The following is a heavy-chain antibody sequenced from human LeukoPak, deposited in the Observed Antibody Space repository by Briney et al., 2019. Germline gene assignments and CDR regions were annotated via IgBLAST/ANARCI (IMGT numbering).Heavy chain of an antibody. CDR3: ARAGTVEMTPLDY. Sequence: SETLSLTCIVSGGSISSSSYYWGWIRQPPGKGLEWNGSIHYSGSTYYNSSLKSRVTISVDTSKNQFSLKLSSVTAADTAVYYCARAGTVEMTPLDYWGQGTLVTVSS. V-gene: IGHV4-39*01. CDR1: GGSISSSSYY. J-gene: IGHJ4*02. D-gene: IGHD5-24*01. CDR2: IHYSGST.